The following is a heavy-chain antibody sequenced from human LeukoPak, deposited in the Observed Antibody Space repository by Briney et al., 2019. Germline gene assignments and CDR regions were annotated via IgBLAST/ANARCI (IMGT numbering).Heavy chain of an antibody. CDR3: AKDYPTPAH. Sequence: PGRSLRLSWAASGFTFSSYGMHWVRQAPGKGLEWVAVIWYDGSNKYYAESVKGRFTISRDNSKNTLYLQMNSLRAEDTAVYYCAKDYPTPAHWGQGTLVTVSS. CDR1: GFTFSSYG. V-gene: IGHV3-33*06. CDR2: IWYDGSNK. J-gene: IGHJ4*02.